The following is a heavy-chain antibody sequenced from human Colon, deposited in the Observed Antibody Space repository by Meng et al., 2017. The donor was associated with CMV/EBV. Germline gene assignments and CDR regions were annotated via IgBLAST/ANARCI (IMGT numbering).Heavy chain of an antibody. D-gene: IGHD6-6*01. V-gene: IGHV3-21*06. J-gene: IGHJ6*02. Sequence: GESLKISCAASGFTFSSYSMNWVRQAPGKGLEWVSFINSRGDETHYAESVKGRITIFRDNDKSSLYLQMESLGVEDTGVYYCARDLLGPYSTSFYYYYYGMDVWGQGTTVTVSS. CDR2: INSRGDET. CDR3: ARDLLGPYSTSFYYYYYGMDV. CDR1: GFTFSSYS.